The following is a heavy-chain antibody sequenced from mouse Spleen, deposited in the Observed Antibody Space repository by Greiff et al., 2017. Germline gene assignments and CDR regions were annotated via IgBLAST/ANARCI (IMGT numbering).Heavy chain of an antibody. CDR3: ARDELTGTFAD. V-gene: IGHV5-16*01. Sequence: EVQLVESEGGLVQPGSSMKLSCTASGFTFSDYYMAWVRQIPEKGLEWVANINYDGSSTYYLDSLKSRFIISRDNAKNILYLQMSRLKSEDTATDYCARDELTGTFADWGQGTLVTVSA. J-gene: IGHJ3*01. CDR2: INYDGSST. D-gene: IGHD4-1*01. CDR1: GFTFSDYY.